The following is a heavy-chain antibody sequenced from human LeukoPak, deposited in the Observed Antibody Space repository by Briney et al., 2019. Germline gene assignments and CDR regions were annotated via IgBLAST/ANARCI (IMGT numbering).Heavy chain of an antibody. CDR2: IIPILGIA. CDR3: ARTDGGVVVPAAIGY. J-gene: IGHJ4*02. CDR1: GGTFSSYT. D-gene: IGHD2-2*02. Sequence: GASVKVSCKASGGTFSSYTISWVRQAPGQGLEWMGRIIPILGIANYAQKFQGRVTITADKSTSTAYMELSSLISEDTAVYYCARTDGGVVVPAAIGYWGQGTLVTVSS. V-gene: IGHV1-69*02.